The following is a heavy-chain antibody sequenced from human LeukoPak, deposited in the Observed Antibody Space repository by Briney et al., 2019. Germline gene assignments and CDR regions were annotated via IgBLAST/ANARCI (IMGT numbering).Heavy chain of an antibody. V-gene: IGHV3-66*01. CDR2: IYSGGST. CDR3: ARVTRNYAFDI. D-gene: IGHD1-14*01. CDR1: GFTVSSNY. J-gene: IGHJ3*02. Sequence: GGSMRLSCAASGFTVSSNYMSWVRQAPGKGLGWVSVIYSGGSTYYADSVKGRFTISRDNSKSTLYLQMNSLRAEDTAVYYCARVTRNYAFDIWGQGTMVTVSS.